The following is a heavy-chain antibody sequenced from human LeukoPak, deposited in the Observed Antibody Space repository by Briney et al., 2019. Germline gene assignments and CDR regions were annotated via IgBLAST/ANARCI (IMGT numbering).Heavy chain of an antibody. Sequence: PSETLYLTCTVSGGSISSGSYYWSWIRQPAGKGLEWLGRIYTSGSTNYNPSLKSRVTISVDTSKNQFSLKLSSVTAADTAVYYCARVRITIFGVANWFDPWGQGTLVTVSS. CDR3: ARVRITIFGVANWFDP. CDR2: IYTSGST. J-gene: IGHJ5*02. D-gene: IGHD3-3*01. V-gene: IGHV4-61*02. CDR1: GGSISSGSYY.